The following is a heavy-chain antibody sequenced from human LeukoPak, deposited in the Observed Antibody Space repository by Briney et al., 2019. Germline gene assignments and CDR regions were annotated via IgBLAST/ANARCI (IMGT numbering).Heavy chain of an antibody. CDR2: ISGSGGST. V-gene: IGHV3-23*01. CDR1: GFTFSSYA. CDR3: APRPSGSYYGPDY. Sequence: GGSLRLSCAASGFTFSSYAMSWVRQAPGKGLEWVSAISGSGGSTYYADSVKGRFTISRDNSRNTLYLQMNSLRAEDTAVYYCAPRPSGSYYGPDYWGQGTLVTVSS. D-gene: IGHD1-26*01. J-gene: IGHJ4*02.